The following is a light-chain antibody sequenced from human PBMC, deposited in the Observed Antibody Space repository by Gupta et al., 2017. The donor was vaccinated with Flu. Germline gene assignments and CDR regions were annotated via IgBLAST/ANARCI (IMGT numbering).Light chain of an antibody. CDR2: AAS. CDR3: QQSDSAPHA. V-gene: IGKV1-39*01. Sequence: DIQMTQSPASLSASLGDEVTITCRASQPVGNFLDWYQQKPGKAPSLLIYAASTQESGVPPGFSGSGSETDFTLTISRLQPGDFAIYFCQQSDSAPHAFGQGTKLE. CDR1: QPVGNF. J-gene: IGKJ2*01.